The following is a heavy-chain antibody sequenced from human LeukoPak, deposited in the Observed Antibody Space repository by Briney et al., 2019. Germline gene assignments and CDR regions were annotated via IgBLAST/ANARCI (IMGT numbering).Heavy chain of an antibody. CDR2: IISSGGST. Sequence: GGSLRLSCAASGFTFGTYGMSWVRQAPGKGLEWVSRIISSGGSTYYADSVKGRFTISRDNSKNTLYLQMNSLRAEDTAVYYCAKGSGYTYGLYYFEYWGQGTLITVSS. D-gene: IGHD5-18*01. V-gene: IGHV3-23*01. CDR3: AKGSGYTYGLYYFEY. CDR1: GFTFGTYG. J-gene: IGHJ4*02.